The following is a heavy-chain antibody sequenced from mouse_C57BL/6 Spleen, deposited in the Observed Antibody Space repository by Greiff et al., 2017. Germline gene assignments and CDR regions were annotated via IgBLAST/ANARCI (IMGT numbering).Heavy chain of an antibody. D-gene: IGHD1-1*01. CDR1: GFTFSNYW. CDR2: IRLKSDNYAT. V-gene: IGHV6-3*01. Sequence: EVKLMESGGGLVQPGGSMKLSCVASGFTFSNYWMNWVRPSPEKGLEWVAQIRLKSDNYATHYAESVKGRFTISSDDSKSSDYLQMNNVSAEDTGIYYCTEAYGGAGDYWGQGTTLTVSS. J-gene: IGHJ2*01. CDR3: TEAYGGAGDY.